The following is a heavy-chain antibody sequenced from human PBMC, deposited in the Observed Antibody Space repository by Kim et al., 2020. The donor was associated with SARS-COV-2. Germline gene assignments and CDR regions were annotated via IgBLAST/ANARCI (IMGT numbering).Heavy chain of an antibody. CDR1: GFTFSSYA. D-gene: IGHD6-19*01. J-gene: IGHJ4*02. V-gene: IGHV3-30*04. CDR3: ARGRRQWPLGY. Sequence: GGSLRLSCAASGFTFSSYAMHWVRQAPGKGLEWVAVILYVGSNKYYADSVKGRSTTSRDNSKNTLYLQMNSRRAEDTSVYYGARGRRQWPLGYWGQGTLVTLSS. CDR2: ILYVGSNK.